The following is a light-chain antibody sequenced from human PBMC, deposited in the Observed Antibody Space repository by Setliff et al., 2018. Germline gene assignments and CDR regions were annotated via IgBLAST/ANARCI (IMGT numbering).Light chain of an antibody. CDR1: AGAVTSDHY. V-gene: IGLV7-46*01. J-gene: IGLJ3*02. Sequence: QAVVTQEPSLTVSPGGTVTLTCASSAGAVTSDHYPYWFQQRPGQAPWTLIYDVNEKHSWTPARFSGSLLGGKAALTLSGAQSEDEADYYCSLSYSGNGVFGGGTKVT. CDR3: SLSYSGNGV. CDR2: DVN.